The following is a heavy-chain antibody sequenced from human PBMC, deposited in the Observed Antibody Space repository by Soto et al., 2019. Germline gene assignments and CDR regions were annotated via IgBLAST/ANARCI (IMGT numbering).Heavy chain of an antibody. CDR2: ISGDGNDK. CDR1: GFVFRNFG. Sequence: QVQLVESGGGVVQPGRSMRLSCAASGFVFRNFGMHWVLRGPGKGLEWVATISGDGNDKYYPDSMKGRFTISRDNFNNTLYLQLNGLRPEYTAVYHCVKGASSAHPPRDSWGQGVLVTVSS. J-gene: IGHJ4*02. D-gene: IGHD3-22*01. V-gene: IGHV3-30*18. CDR3: VKGASSAHPPRDS.